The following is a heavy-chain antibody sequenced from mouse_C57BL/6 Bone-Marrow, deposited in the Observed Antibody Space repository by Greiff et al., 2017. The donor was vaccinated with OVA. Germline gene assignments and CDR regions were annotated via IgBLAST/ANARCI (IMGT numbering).Heavy chain of an antibody. V-gene: IGHV1-55*01. J-gene: IGHJ2*01. CDR2: IYPGSGST. D-gene: IGHD1-2*01. CDR1: GYTFTSYW. Sequence: QVQLQQPGAELVKPGASVKMSCKASGYTFTSYWITWVKQRPGQGLEWIGDIYPGSGSTNYNEKFKSKATLTVYTSSSTAYMQLSSLTSEDSAVYYCARGLLRPYFDYWGQGTTLTVSS. CDR3: ARGLLRPYFDY.